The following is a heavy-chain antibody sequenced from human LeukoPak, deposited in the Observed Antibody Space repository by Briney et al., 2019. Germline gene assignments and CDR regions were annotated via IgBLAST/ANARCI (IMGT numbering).Heavy chain of an antibody. CDR1: GFTFSSYA. J-gene: IGHJ4*02. D-gene: IGHD3-22*01. CDR2: ISWNSGSI. V-gene: IGHV3-9*01. CDR3: AKEGRYYYDSSGFD. Sequence: GGSLRLSCAASGFTFSSYAMNWVHQAPGKGLEWVSGISWNSGSIGYADSVKGRFTISRDNAKNSPYLQMNSLRAEDTALYYCAKEGRYYYDSSGFDWGQGTLVTVSS.